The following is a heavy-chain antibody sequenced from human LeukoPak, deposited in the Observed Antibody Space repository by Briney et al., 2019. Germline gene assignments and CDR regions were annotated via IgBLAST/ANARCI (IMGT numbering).Heavy chain of an antibody. Sequence: GGSLRLSCAASGFTFISYAMHWVRQAPGKGLEYVSAITSNGGMTYYANSVKGRFAISRDNSKNTLYLQMGSLRADDMAVYYCARADSSGYYYAWGQGTLVTVSS. CDR2: ITSNGGMT. CDR3: ARADSSGYYYA. D-gene: IGHD3-22*01. CDR1: GFTFISYA. V-gene: IGHV3-64*01. J-gene: IGHJ5*02.